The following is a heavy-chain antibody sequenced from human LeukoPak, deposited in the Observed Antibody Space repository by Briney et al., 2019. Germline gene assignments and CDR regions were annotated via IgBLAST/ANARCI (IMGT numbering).Heavy chain of an antibody. CDR3: ARVRYDYGAKDFDY. CDR2: INPKRGGT. Sequence: ASVKVSCKTSGYTFNDYYIHWVRQAPGQGLEWMGWINPKRGGTKYVQKFQGRVTMTSDTSISTVYMEVSRLRSDDTAVYYCARVRYDYGAKDFDYWGQGTLVTVSS. D-gene: IGHD4-23*01. J-gene: IGHJ4*02. CDR1: GYTFNDYY. V-gene: IGHV1-2*02.